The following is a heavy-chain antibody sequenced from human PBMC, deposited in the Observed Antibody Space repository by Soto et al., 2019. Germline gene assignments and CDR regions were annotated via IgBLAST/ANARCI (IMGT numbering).Heavy chain of an antibody. V-gene: IGHV3-23*01. CDR1: GFTFTSYA. Sequence: EVQLLESGGGLVQPGGSLRLSCAASGFTFTSYAMNWVRQAPGKGLEWVSAITGSGTSTYYAGSVKGRFTISRDNSKNTLFLHMNSLRVDDTAVYYCAKGAGSDSGRYWGQGTLVTVSS. CDR3: AKGAGSDSGRY. D-gene: IGHD3-10*01. CDR2: ITGSGTST. J-gene: IGHJ4*02.